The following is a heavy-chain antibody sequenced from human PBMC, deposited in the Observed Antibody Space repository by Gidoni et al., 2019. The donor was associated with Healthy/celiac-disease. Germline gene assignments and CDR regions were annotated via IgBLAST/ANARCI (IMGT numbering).Heavy chain of an antibody. CDR3: ARLWADSSGWEKRFDP. V-gene: IGHV5-51*03. J-gene: IGHJ5*02. D-gene: IGHD6-19*01. CDR1: GYSFTSYW. Sequence: EVQLVQSGAEVKKPGESLKISGKGSGYSFTSYWIGWVRQMPGKGLEWMGIIYPGDSDTRYSPSFQGQVTISADKSISTAYLQWSSLKASDTAMYYCARLWADSSGWEKRFDPWGQGTLVTVSS. CDR2: IYPGDSDT.